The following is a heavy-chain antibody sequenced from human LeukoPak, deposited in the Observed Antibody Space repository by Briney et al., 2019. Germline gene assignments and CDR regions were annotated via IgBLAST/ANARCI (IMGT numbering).Heavy chain of an antibody. Sequence: ASQTLSLTCTVSGGSISSGDYYWSWIRQPAGKGLEWIGRIYTSGSTNYNPSLKSRVTISVDTSKNQFSLKLSSVTAADTAVYYCARAYYSNYVDGMDVWGRGTTVTVSS. D-gene: IGHD4-11*01. CDR3: ARAYYSNYVDGMDV. CDR1: GGSISSGDYY. V-gene: IGHV4-61*02. J-gene: IGHJ6*02. CDR2: IYTSGST.